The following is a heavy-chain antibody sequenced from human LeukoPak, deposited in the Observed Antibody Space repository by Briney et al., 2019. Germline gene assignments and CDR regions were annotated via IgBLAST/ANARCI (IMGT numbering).Heavy chain of an antibody. V-gene: IGHV4-61*02. CDR1: GGSVSSDNSY. J-gene: IGHJ4*02. CDR3: ARGYYYRR. CDR2: ICADGSS. D-gene: IGHD3-10*01. Sequence: SQTLSLTCTVSGGSVSSDNSYWNWIRQPAGKGLEWIGRICADGSSTYNPSLKSRVTISVDTSKNQFSLRLTSMTAADTAVYYCARGYYYRRWGQGTLVTVSS.